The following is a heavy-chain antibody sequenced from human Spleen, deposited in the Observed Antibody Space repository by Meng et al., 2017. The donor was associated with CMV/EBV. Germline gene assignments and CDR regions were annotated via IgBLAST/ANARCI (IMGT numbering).Heavy chain of an antibody. J-gene: IGHJ4*02. V-gene: IGHV3-15*01. Sequence: LSLSCAVSGLTLGEAWMTWVRQAPGKGLEWVGRIKSRSDGETVEDAAPVRGRFIISRDDSKNTLYLQMTSLKTEDTAVYYCTTRAFWGQGTLVTVSS. CDR3: TTRAF. CDR2: IKSRSDGETV. CDR1: GLTLGEAW.